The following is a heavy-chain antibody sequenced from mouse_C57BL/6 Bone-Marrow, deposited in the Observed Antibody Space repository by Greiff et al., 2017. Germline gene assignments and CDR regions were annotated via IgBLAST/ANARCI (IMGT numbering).Heavy chain of an antibody. CDR2: IDPSDSYT. Sequence: VQLQQPGAELVRPGTSVKLSCKASGYTFTSYWMHWVKQRPGQGLEWIGVIDPSDSYTNYNQKFKGKATLTVDTSSSTAYMQHSSLTSEDSAVYYCERETDDSLAYWGQGTLVTVSA. J-gene: IGHJ3*01. CDR1: GYTFTSYW. D-gene: IGHD2-4*01. CDR3: ERETDDSLAY. V-gene: IGHV1-59*01.